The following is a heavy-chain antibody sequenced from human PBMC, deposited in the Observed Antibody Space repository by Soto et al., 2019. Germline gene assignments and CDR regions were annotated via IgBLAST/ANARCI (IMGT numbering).Heavy chain of an antibody. D-gene: IGHD2-2*01. J-gene: IGHJ6*02. CDR2: IYPGDSDT. CDR3: ARGYCSSTSCHRPTYYYYYYGMDV. Sequence: GESLKISCKGSGYSFTSYWIGWVRQMPGKGLEWMGIIYPGDSDTRYSPSFQGQVTISADKSIRTAYLQWSSLKASDTAMYYCARGYCSSTSCHRPTYYYYYYGMDVWGQGTTVTVSS. CDR1: GYSFTSYW. V-gene: IGHV5-51*01.